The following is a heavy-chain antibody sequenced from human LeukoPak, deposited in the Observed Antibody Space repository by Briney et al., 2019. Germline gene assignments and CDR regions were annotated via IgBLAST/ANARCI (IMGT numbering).Heavy chain of an antibody. CDR2: IYYSDST. J-gene: IGHJ4*02. CDR1: GGYISSSTYD. V-gene: IGHV4-39*01. Sequence: PSETLSLTCTASGGYISSSTYDWGWIRQAPGKGLEWIGTIYYSDSTNYNPSLKSRVTISVDMSKNQLSLNLNSVTAADTAVYYCARHTNRSAGNFDSWGQGTLATVSS. CDR3: ARHTNRSAGNFDS. D-gene: IGHD1-14*01.